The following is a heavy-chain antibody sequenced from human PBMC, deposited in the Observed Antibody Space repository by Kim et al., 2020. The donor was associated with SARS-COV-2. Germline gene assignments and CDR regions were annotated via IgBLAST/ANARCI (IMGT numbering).Heavy chain of an antibody. D-gene: IGHD6-13*01. CDR3: ARGSSSWDRNWFDP. Sequence: SETLSLTCTVSGGSISSGDYYWSWIRQPPGKGLEWIGYIYYSGSTYYNPSLKSRVTISVDTSKNQFSLKLSSVTAADTAVYYCARGSSSWDRNWFDPWGQGTLVTVSS. CDR2: IYYSGST. J-gene: IGHJ5*02. CDR1: GGSISSGDYY. V-gene: IGHV4-30-4*01.